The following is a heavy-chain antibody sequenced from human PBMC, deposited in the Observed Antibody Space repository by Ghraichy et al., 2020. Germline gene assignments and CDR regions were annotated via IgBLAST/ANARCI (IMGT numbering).Heavy chain of an antibody. Sequence: GGSLRLSCAASGFTFSNAWMNWVRQAPGKGLQWVGRIKSKTDGGTTDYAAPVKGRFTVSRDDSENTLYLQMNSLKTEDTGVYYCSTAGDYDSSGYDLLQLRFWGQGTLVTVSS. V-gene: IGHV3-15*01. CDR3: STAGDYDSSGYDLLQLRF. D-gene: IGHD3-22*01. J-gene: IGHJ4*02. CDR1: GFTFSNAW. CDR2: IKSKTDGGTT.